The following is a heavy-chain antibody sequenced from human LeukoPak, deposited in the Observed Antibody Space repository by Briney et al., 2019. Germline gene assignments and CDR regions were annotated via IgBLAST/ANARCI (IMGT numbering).Heavy chain of an antibody. CDR3: ARDLLGGDDAFDI. V-gene: IGHV4-59*01. Sequence: LETLSLTCTVSGGSISSYYWSWIRQPPGKGLEWIGYIYYSGSTNYNPSLKSRVTISVDTSKNQFSLKLSSVTAADTAVYYCARDLLGGDDAFDIWGQGTMVTVSS. J-gene: IGHJ3*02. CDR2: IYYSGST. CDR1: GGSISSYY.